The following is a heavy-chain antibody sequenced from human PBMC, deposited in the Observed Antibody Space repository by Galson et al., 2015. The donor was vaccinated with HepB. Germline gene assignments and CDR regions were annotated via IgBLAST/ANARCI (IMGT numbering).Heavy chain of an antibody. J-gene: IGHJ6*02. CDR2: ISSSSSYI. D-gene: IGHD6-19*01. CDR3: ARLYSSGWYNYYGMDV. CDR1: GFTFSSYS. Sequence: SLRLSCAASGFTFSSYSMNWVRQAPGKGLEWVSSISSSSSYIYYADSVKGRFTISRDNAKNSLYLQMNSLRAEDTAVYYCARLYSSGWYNYYGMDVWGQGTTVTVSS. V-gene: IGHV3-21*01.